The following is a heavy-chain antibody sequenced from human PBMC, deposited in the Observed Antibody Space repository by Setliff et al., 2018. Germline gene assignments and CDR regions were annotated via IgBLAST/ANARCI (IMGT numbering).Heavy chain of an antibody. J-gene: IGHJ4*02. CDR1: GASISSGAYF. V-gene: IGHV4-31*03. D-gene: IGHD3-22*01. Sequence: PSETLSLTCTVSGASISSGAYFWSWIRQHPGKGLEWIGYIYYSGNTYYNPSLKSRVTISVDTSKNQFSLKLSSVTAADTAVYYCARGHPPSDSSGYYYAYWGQGTLVTVSS. CDR3: ARGHPPSDSSGYYYAY. CDR2: IYYSGNT.